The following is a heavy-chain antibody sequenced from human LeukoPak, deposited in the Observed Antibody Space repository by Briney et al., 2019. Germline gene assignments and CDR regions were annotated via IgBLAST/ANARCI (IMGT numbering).Heavy chain of an antibody. CDR2: MDPTSGNT. CDR3: TRTKKLSSSCDY. Sequence: ASVKVSCKASGYTFTDYDIKWVRQASGQGLEWMGWMDPTSGNTGYTQEFQGRITMTRDTSIDTAYMELSSLRSEDTAVYYCTRTKKLSSSCDYWGQGTLVTVSS. V-gene: IGHV1-8*02. CDR1: GYTFTDYD. J-gene: IGHJ4*02. D-gene: IGHD6-13*01.